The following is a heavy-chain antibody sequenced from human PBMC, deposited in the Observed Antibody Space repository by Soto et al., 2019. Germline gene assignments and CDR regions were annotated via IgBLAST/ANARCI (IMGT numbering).Heavy chain of an antibody. Sequence: ASVKVACKASGYTFTGYYIHWVRQTPGQGLEWMGWINPNSGGTNYAQKFQGWVTMTRDTSISTAYMELSRLRSDDTAVYYCARDNGYYYGSGSYYNLEYYFDYWGQGTLVTVSS. CDR1: GYTFTGYY. V-gene: IGHV1-2*04. D-gene: IGHD3-10*01. J-gene: IGHJ4*02. CDR3: ARDNGYYYGSGSYYNLEYYFDY. CDR2: INPNSGGT.